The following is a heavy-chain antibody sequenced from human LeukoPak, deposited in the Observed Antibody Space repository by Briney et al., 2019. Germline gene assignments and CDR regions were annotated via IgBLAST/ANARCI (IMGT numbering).Heavy chain of an antibody. CDR3: AKRYCSGGSCYWGYAFDY. D-gene: IGHD2-15*01. J-gene: IGHJ4*02. CDR1: GFSFSTYA. CDR2: ITNSGGTT. Sequence: GGSLRLSCAASGFSFSTYAMSWVRQAPGKALEWVSTITNSGGTTYYADSVKGRFTISRDNSKNTLYLQVSSLRAEDTAVYYCAKRYCSGGSCYWGYAFDYWGQGTLVTVSS. V-gene: IGHV3-23*01.